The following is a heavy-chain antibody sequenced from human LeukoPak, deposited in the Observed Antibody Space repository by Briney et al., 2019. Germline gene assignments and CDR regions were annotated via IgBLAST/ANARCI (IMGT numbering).Heavy chain of an antibody. CDR1: GGSISSGGYY. D-gene: IGHD2-2*01. CDR3: ARVDCSSTSCYEMY. V-gene: IGHV4-30-2*01. J-gene: IGHJ4*02. CDR2: IYHSGST. Sequence: SQTLSLTCTVSGGSISSGGYYWSWIRQPPGKGLEWIGYIYHSGSTYYNPSLKSRVTISVDRSKNQFSLKLSSVTAADTAVYYCARVDCSSTSCYEMYWGQGTLVTVSS.